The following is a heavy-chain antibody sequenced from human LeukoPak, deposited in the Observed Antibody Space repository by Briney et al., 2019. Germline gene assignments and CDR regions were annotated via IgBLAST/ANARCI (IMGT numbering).Heavy chain of an antibody. D-gene: IGHD4-17*01. CDR3: ESRFGDEGLDYYMDV. V-gene: IGHV4-39*01. CDR1: GGSISSSRYY. CDR2: IYYSGST. Sequence: PSETLSLTCTVSGGSISSSRYYWGWIRQPPGKGLEWIGSIYYSGSTYYNPSLKSRVTISVDTSKNQFSLKLSSVTAADTAVYYCESRFGDEGLDYYMDVWGKGTTVTVSS. J-gene: IGHJ6*03.